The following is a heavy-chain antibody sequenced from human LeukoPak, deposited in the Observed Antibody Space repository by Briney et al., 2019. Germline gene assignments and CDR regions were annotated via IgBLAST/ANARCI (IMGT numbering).Heavy chain of an antibody. Sequence: SQTLSLTCAVSGGSLTSGDYSWRWIRQPPGKGLEWIVNIHHSGGTYYNPSLKSRVTITVDRSKNQFSLNLSSVTAADMAVYYCARERGYYDTSGYYWFDPWGQGTLVTVSS. CDR2: IHHSGGT. D-gene: IGHD3-22*01. J-gene: IGHJ5*02. CDR3: ARERGYYDTSGYYWFDP. CDR1: GGSLTSGDYS. V-gene: IGHV4-30-2*01.